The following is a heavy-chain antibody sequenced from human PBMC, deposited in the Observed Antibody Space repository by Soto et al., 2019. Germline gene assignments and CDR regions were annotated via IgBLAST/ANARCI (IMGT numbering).Heavy chain of an antibody. CDR1: GESFSGYI. D-gene: IGHD3-10*01. V-gene: IGHV4-34*01. CDR3: ARHRGPTGPNY. CDR2: MYHSGNT. J-gene: IGHJ4*02. Sequence: SETLSLTCTVYGESFSGYIWTWIRQPPGKGLEWIGSMYHSGNTYHNPSLKSRVTISVDTSKNQLSPNLRSVTAADTAVYYCARHRGPTGPNYWGQGTLVTVSS.